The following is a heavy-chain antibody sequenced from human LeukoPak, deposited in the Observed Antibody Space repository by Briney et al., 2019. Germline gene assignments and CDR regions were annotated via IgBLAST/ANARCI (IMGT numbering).Heavy chain of an antibody. CDR1: GYTFTSYG. CDR3: ARVSEAYTGDSSGYYPLGY. Sequence: ASVKVSYKASGYTFTSYGISWVRQAPGQGLEWMGWISAYNGNTNYAQKLQGRVTMTTDTSTSTAYMELRSLRSDDTAVYYCARVSEAYTGDSSGYYPLGYWGQGTLVTVSS. CDR2: ISAYNGNT. V-gene: IGHV1-18*01. J-gene: IGHJ4*02. D-gene: IGHD3-22*01.